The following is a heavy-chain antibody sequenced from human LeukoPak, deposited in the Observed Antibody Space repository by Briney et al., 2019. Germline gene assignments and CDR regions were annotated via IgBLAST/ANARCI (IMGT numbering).Heavy chain of an antibody. V-gene: IGHV1-24*01. CDR1: GYTPTELS. D-gene: IGHD5-18*01. J-gene: IGHJ5*02. Sequence: ASVKVSCKVSGYTPTELSMHWVRQAPGKGLEWMGGFDPKDGVTIYAQKFQGRVTMTEDTSTDTAYMELSSLRSEDTAVYYCATYLDTAMVTRGYNWFDPWGQGTLVTVSS. CDR2: FDPKDGVT. CDR3: ATYLDTAMVTRGYNWFDP.